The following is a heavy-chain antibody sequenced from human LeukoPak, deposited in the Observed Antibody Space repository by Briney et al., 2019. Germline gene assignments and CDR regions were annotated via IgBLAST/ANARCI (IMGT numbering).Heavy chain of an antibody. J-gene: IGHJ4*02. D-gene: IGHD1-1*01. CDR3: ARQRAAQLSKFDF. V-gene: IGHV4-39*01. Sequence: PSETLSLTCNVSGGSISSSTSYYWCWIRQPPGKGLDWIGSIYHSGETSYNPSLTGRLTIAVDTSKNQFSLRLRSVTAADTAVYYCARQRAAQLSKFDFWGQGALVTVSS. CDR1: GGSISSSTSYY. CDR2: IYHSGET.